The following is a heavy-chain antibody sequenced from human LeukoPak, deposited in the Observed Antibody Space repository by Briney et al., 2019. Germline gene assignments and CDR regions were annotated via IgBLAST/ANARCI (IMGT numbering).Heavy chain of an antibody. CDR2: IYYSGST. J-gene: IGHJ4*02. D-gene: IGHD5-24*01. CDR3: ARASRDGYTKDY. Sequence: SETLSLTCTVSGGSISSYYWSWIRRPPGKGLEWIGYIYYSGSTNYNPSLKSRVTISVDTSKNQFSLKLSSVTAADTAVYYCARASRDGYTKDYWGQGTLVTVSS. V-gene: IGHV4-59*01. CDR1: GGSISSYY.